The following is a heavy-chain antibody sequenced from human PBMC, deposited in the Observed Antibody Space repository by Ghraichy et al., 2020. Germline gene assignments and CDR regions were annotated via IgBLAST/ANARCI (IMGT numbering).Heavy chain of an antibody. CDR1: GFTFSSYA. CDR3: AKGQHASSNWYRRFDP. Sequence: GGSLRLSCAASGFTFSSYAMSWVRQAPGKGLEWVSAISGSGGSTYYADSVKGRFTISRDNSKNTLYLQMNSLRAEDTAVYYCAKGQHASSNWYRRFDPWGQGTLVTVSS. D-gene: IGHD6-13*01. V-gene: IGHV3-23*01. CDR2: ISGSGGST. J-gene: IGHJ5*02.